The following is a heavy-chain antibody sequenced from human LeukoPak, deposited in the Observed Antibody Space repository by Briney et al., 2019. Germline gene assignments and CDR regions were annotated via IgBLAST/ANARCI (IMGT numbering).Heavy chain of an antibody. J-gene: IGHJ4*02. V-gene: IGHV3-30*02. CDR2: IWYDGSNK. Sequence: PGGSLRLSCAASGFTFSSYGMHWVRQAPGKGLEWMAFIWYDGSNKYYGDSVKGRFTISRDNSKNTLYLQMNSLRADDTAVYYCAKAPYSSSPGIDYWGQGTLVAVSS. CDR3: AKAPYSSSPGIDY. D-gene: IGHD6-6*01. CDR1: GFTFSSYG.